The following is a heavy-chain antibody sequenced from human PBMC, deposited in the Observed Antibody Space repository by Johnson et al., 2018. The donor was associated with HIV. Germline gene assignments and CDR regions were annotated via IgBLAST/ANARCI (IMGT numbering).Heavy chain of an antibody. V-gene: IGHV3-43*01. J-gene: IGHJ3*02. CDR3: AKDMAAQGAFDI. CDR1: GFTFDDYA. Sequence: DVQLVESGGVVVQPGGSLRLSCAASGFTFDDYAMHWVRQAPGKGLEWVSLISWDGGSTYYADSVKGRFTISRDNSKNSLYLQMNSLRTEETALYYCAKDMAAQGAFDIWGQGTMVTVSS. CDR2: ISWDGGST.